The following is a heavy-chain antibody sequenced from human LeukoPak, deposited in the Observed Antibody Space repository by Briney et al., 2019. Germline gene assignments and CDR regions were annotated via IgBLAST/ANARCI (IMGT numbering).Heavy chain of an antibody. CDR1: GGSISSYY. CDR3: ARDALAGDGYNYYFDY. D-gene: IGHD5-24*01. Sequence: SETLPLTCTVSGGSISSYYWSWIRQPPGKGLEWIGYIYYSGSTNYNPSLKSRVTISVDTSKNQFSLKLSSVTAADTAVYYCARDALAGDGYNYYFDYWGQGTLVTVSS. V-gene: IGHV4-59*01. J-gene: IGHJ4*02. CDR2: IYYSGST.